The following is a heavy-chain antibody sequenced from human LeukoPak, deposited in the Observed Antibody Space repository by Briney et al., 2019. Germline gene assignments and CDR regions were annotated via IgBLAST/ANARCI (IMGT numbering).Heavy chain of an antibody. CDR3: ASRGTYDFWSGYSDY. CDR2: IYYSGST. D-gene: IGHD3-3*01. J-gene: IGHJ4*02. Sequence: PSETLSLTCTVSGGSISSSSYYWGWIRQPPGKGREWIGSIYYSGSTYYNPSLKSRVTISVDTSKNPFTLKLNAVTAADTAVSYCASRGTYDFWSGYSDYWGQGTLVTVSS. CDR1: GGSISSSSYY. V-gene: IGHV4-39*01.